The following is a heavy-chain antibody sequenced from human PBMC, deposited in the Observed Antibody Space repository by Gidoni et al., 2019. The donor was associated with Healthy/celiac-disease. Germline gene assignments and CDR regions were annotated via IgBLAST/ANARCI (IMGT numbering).Heavy chain of an antibody. D-gene: IGHD2-15*01. V-gene: IGHV4-61*02. CDR2: IYTSGST. Sequence: QLQESGPGLVKPSQTLSLTCTVSGGSISSGSYYWSWIRQPAGKGLEWIGRIYTSGSTNYNPSLKSRVTISVDTSKNQFSLKLSSVTAADTAVYYCARALEELGYCSGGSCYSYNWFDPWGQGTLVTVSS. CDR1: GGSISSGSYY. CDR3: ARALEELGYCSGGSCYSYNWFDP. J-gene: IGHJ5*02.